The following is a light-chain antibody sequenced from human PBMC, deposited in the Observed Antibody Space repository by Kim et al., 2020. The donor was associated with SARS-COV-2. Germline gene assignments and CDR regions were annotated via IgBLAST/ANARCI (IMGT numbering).Light chain of an antibody. V-gene: IGKV1-39*01. CDR3: QQSYITPRT. CDR1: QSISSY. J-gene: IGKJ1*01. Sequence: AAVGDRVTITCRASQSISSYLNWYQQKPGKAPKLLIYTASSLQSVVPSRFSGSGSGTDFTLTISSLQPEDFATYYCQQSYITPRTFGQGTKVDIK. CDR2: TAS.